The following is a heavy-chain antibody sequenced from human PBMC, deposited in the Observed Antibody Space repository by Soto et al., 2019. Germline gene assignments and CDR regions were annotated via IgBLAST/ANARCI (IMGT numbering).Heavy chain of an antibody. CDR2: ISGTGGGYT. V-gene: IGHV3-23*01. D-gene: IGHD3-3*01. Sequence: GGSLRLSCAVSGITITTKVMNWVRQAPGKGPEWVSGISGTGGGYTNYAESVKGRFTISRDSSKNTLYLQMNSLRAEDTAVYHCAEWHGLGSGFNFWSGPFDYWGQGALVTVSS. CDR1: GITITTKV. CDR3: AEWHGLGSGFNFWSGPFDY. J-gene: IGHJ4*02.